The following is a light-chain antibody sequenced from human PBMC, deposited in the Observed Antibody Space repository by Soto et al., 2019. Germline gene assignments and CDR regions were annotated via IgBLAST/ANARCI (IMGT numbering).Light chain of an antibody. CDR1: QSVLYNSNNKNY. J-gene: IGKJ1*01. Sequence: DIVMTQSPDSLAVSLGERATINCKSSQSVLYNSNNKNYLAWYQQKPGQPPKLLIYWASTRESGGPDRFSGSGSWTDFTLTISSLQAEDVAVYYCQQYYSPWTFGQGTKVEIK. CDR3: QQYYSPWT. V-gene: IGKV4-1*01. CDR2: WAS.